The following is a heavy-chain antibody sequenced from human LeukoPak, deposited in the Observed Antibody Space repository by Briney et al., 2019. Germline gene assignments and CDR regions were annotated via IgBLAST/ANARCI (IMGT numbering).Heavy chain of an antibody. CDR2: ISYDGSSK. CDR3: ARDHGSTGYSSGWSLAWVFDY. CDR1: GFTFSSYG. J-gene: IGHJ4*02. D-gene: IGHD6-19*01. Sequence: GRSLRLSCAASGFTFSSYGMQWVRQAPGKGLEWVAVISYDGSSKYYADSVKGRFTISRDNSKNTLDLLMNSLRTEDTAVYYCARDHGSTGYSSGWSLAWVFDYWGQGTLVTVSS. V-gene: IGHV3-30*03.